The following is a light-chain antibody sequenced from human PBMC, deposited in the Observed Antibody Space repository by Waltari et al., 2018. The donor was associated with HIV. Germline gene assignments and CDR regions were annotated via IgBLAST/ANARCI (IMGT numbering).Light chain of an antibody. CDR3: CSFSPNGASWV. CDR1: SSDIGTYDL. CDR2: DVT. V-gene: IGLV2-23*02. J-gene: IGLJ3*02. Sequence: QSALTQPASVSGSPGQSITVSCTGTSSDIGTYDLVSGYQQEPGKAPKLIIHDVTARPSGVSSRVSGSKSGNTAFLTISGLQVEDESLYFCCSFSPNGASWVFGGGTKVTVL.